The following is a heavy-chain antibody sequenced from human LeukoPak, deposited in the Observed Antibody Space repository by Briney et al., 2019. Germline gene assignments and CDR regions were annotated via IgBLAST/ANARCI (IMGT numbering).Heavy chain of an antibody. CDR3: ARGGYSGYSVCSY. CDR2: ISSSSSYI. Sequence: GGSLRLSCAASGFTFSSYGMNWVRQAPGKGLEWVSSISSSSSYIYYADSVKGRFTISRDNAKNSLYLQMNSLRAEDTAVYYCARGGYSGYSVCSYWGQGTLVTVSS. V-gene: IGHV3-21*01. CDR1: GFTFSSYG. J-gene: IGHJ4*02. D-gene: IGHD5-12*01.